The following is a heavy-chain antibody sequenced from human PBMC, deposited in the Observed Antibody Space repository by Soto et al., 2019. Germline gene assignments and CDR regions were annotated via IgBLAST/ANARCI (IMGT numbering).Heavy chain of an antibody. V-gene: IGHV3-23*01. CDR1: GLTFSSYA. Sequence: GGSLRLSCAASGLTFSSYAMSWVRQAPGKGLEWVSAISGSGGSTYYADSVKGLFTIPRENSKNTLYPKMNSLRAEDTAVYYCAKGALGDDVKTDNWFDPWGQGTLVTVSS. D-gene: IGHD3-3*02. J-gene: IGHJ5*02. CDR2: ISGSGGST. CDR3: AKGALGDDVKTDNWFDP.